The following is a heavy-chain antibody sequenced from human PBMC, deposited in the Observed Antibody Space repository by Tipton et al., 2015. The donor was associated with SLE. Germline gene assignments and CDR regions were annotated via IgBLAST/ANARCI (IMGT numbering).Heavy chain of an antibody. CDR2: IYSGGST. CDR3: ASLREAFDI. V-gene: IGHV3-53*01. CDR1: GFTVSSNY. Sequence: SLRLSCAASGFTVSSNYMSWVRQAPGKGLEWVSVIYSGGSTYYADSVKGRFTISRDNAKNSLYLQMNSLRAEDTAVYYCASLREAFDIWGQGTMVTVSS. J-gene: IGHJ3*02.